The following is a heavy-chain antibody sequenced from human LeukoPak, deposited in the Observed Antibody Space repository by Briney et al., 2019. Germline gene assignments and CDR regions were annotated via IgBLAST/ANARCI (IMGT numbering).Heavy chain of an antibody. D-gene: IGHD2-15*01. CDR3: ARAYRSGENDAFDI. CDR1: GFTFSSYS. Sequence: GGSLRLSCAASGFTFSSYSMNWVRQAPGKGLEWVSSISSSSYIYYADAVKGRFTISRDNAKNSLYPQMNSLRAEDTAVYYCARAYRSGENDAFDIWGQGTMVTVSS. J-gene: IGHJ3*02. CDR2: ISSSSYI. V-gene: IGHV3-21*01.